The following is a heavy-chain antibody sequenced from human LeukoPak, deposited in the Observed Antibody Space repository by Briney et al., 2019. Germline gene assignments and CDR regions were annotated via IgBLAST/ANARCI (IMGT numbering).Heavy chain of an antibody. CDR3: AKGRPYSSGPSVIEY. D-gene: IGHD6-19*01. Sequence: PGGSQRLSCAASGFTFSSYAMSWVRQAPGKGLEWVAVISNDGGTIYYADSVKGRFTISRDSSKDTSYLQINSLRAEDTAVYYCAKGRPYSSGPSVIEYWGQGTLVTVSS. CDR2: ISNDGGTI. CDR1: GFTFSSYA. J-gene: IGHJ4*02. V-gene: IGHV3-23*01.